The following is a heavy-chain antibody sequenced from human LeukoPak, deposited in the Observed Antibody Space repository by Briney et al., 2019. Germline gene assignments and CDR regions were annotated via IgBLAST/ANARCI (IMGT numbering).Heavy chain of an antibody. CDR3: ARRLTQYDCFDP. CDR1: GDSVSSNSVT. J-gene: IGHJ5*02. Sequence: KTSQTLSLTCAISGDSVSSNSVTWNWIRQSPSRGLEWLGRTYYRSTWYNDYAVSVRGRITVNPDTSKNQFSLHLNSVTPEDTAVYYCARRLTQYDCFDPWGQGILVTVS. V-gene: IGHV6-1*01. CDR2: TYYRSTWYN. D-gene: IGHD2-2*01.